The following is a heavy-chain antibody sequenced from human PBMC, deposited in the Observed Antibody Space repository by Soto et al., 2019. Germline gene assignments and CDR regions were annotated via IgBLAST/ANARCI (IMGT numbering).Heavy chain of an antibody. Sequence: QVQLQESGPGLVKPSQTLSLTCTVSGDSVSGGDSYWSWIRQPPGKPLEWIGYTSFSGYTSYTPSLKCRVTISVDMSKSQFSLRLTSVTAADTAIYYCVRGGNPYHYATSGPGTFDKWGQGTLVSVSS. J-gene: IGHJ4*02. D-gene: IGHD3-22*01. V-gene: IGHV4-30-4*01. CDR1: GDSVSGGDSY. CDR2: TSFSGYT. CDR3: VRGGNPYHYATSGPGTFDK.